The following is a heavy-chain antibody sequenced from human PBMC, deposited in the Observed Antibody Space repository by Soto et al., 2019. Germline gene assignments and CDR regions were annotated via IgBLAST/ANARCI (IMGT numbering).Heavy chain of an antibody. Sequence: QVHLVQSGAEVKEPGASVRVSCEASGYTFTSHTKHCASQAPGQALEWMGWIIVSHGSPRYAPQFQGRITFGRDTSATTAEMKRTRLTVEDTAVYYWAREPDYVVQGDYWGQGTPVVVSS. J-gene: IGHJ4*02. CDR1: GYTFTSHT. D-gene: IGHD3-16*01. CDR2: IIVSHGSP. V-gene: IGHV1-3*01. CDR3: AREPDYVVQGDY.